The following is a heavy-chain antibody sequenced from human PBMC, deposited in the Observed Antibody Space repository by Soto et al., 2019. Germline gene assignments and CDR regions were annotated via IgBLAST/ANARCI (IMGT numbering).Heavy chain of an antibody. CDR1: GFSLNSSGVG. V-gene: IGHV2-5*01. J-gene: IGHJ4*02. D-gene: IGHD6-6*01. CDR3: AHRRFAKYSSLPADFDY. CDR2: IYWNDEM. Sequence: QITLKESGPTLVKPTQTLTLTCTFSGFSLNSSGVGVGWIRQPPGKALEWLALIYWNDEMHYSPSLKSRLTITEDASKHPVVLTVTNKDPVDTATYYCAHRRFAKYSSLPADFDYWGQGILVTVSS.